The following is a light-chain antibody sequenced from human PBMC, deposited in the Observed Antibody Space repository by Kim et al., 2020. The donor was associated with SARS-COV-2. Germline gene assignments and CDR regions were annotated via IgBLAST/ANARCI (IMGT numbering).Light chain of an antibody. CDR2: DVS. CDR1: SSDVGSYNY. J-gene: IGLJ1*01. Sequence: GXSITISSTGTSSDVGSYNYVSWYQQHPGKAPKLMIYDVSNRPSGVSNRFSGSKSGNTASLTISGLQAEDEADYYCSSYTSSSTYVFGTGTKVTVL. CDR3: SSYTSSSTYV. V-gene: IGLV2-14*03.